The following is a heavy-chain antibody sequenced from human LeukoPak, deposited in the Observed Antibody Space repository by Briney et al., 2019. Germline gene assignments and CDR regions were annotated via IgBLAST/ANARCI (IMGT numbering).Heavy chain of an antibody. D-gene: IGHD3-16*02. J-gene: IGHJ4*02. Sequence: GGSLRLSCAASGFTFDDYGMSWVRQAPGKGLEWVSGINWNGGSTGYADSVKGRFTISRDNAKNSLYLQMNGLRAEDTALYYCARMITFGGVIPYYFDYWGQGTLVTVSS. CDR3: ARMITFGGVIPYYFDY. V-gene: IGHV3-20*04. CDR1: GFTFDDYG. CDR2: INWNGGST.